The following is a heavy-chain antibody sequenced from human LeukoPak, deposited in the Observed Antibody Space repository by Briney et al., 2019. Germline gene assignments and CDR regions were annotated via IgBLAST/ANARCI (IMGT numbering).Heavy chain of an antibody. CDR1: GFIVSTYS. CDR3: ARAKQLVRHDAFDI. Sequence: AGGSLRLSCAASGFIVSTYSMNWVRQAPGKGLEWVANIKQDGSEKYYVDSVKGRFTISRDNAKNSLYLQMNSLRAEDTAVYYCARAKQLVRHDAFDIWGQGTMVTVSS. J-gene: IGHJ3*02. V-gene: IGHV3-7*01. CDR2: IKQDGSEK. D-gene: IGHD6-13*01.